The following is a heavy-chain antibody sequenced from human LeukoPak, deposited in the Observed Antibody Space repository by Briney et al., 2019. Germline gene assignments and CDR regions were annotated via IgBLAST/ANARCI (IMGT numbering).Heavy chain of an antibody. CDR3: ARLPGGVRGVIITQDY. J-gene: IGHJ4*02. CDR2: IWYDGSNK. CDR1: GFTFSSYG. Sequence: GRSLRLSCAAPGFTFSSYGMHWVRQAPGKGLEWVAVIWYDGSNKYYADSVKGRFTISRDNSKNTLYLQMNSLRAEDTAVYYCARLPGGVRGVIITQDYWGQGTLVTVSS. V-gene: IGHV3-33*01. D-gene: IGHD3-10*01.